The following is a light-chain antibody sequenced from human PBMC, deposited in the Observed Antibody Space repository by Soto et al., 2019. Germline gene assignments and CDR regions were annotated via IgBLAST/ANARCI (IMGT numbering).Light chain of an antibody. CDR2: DVS. CDR3: CSYATTFYV. V-gene: IGLV2-11*01. J-gene: IGLJ1*01. Sequence: QSALTQPRSVSGSPGQSVTISCTGPTIDVDSSNYVSWYQQHPGKAPKLMIYDVSERPSGVLDRFSGSKSGSTASLTITGLQAEDEADYYCCSYATTFYVFGSGTKLTVL. CDR1: TIDVDSSNY.